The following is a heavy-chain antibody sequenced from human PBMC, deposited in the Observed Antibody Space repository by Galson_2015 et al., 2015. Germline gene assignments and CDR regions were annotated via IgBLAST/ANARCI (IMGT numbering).Heavy chain of an antibody. Sequence: TLSLTCTVSGGSISSGGYYWSWIRQHPGKSLEWIGYIYYSGSTYYNPSLKSRVTISVDTSKNQFSLKLSSVTAADTAVYYCARGVGITMIVVDSDLDAFDIWGQGTMVTVSS. CDR1: GGSISSGGYY. CDR3: ARGVGITMIVVDSDLDAFDI. D-gene: IGHD3-22*01. V-gene: IGHV4-31*03. CDR2: IYYSGST. J-gene: IGHJ3*02.